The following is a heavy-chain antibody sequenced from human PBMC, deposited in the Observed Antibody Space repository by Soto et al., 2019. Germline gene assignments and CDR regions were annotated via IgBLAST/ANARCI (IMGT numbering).Heavy chain of an antibody. J-gene: IGHJ4*02. V-gene: IGHV3-64D*06. Sequence: GSLRISCSASGFIFSESTIYWVRQVPGKGLEAISAVSTSGRSTYYADSVKDRFTISRDNSKNKLFLQMGSLRPEDTAIYYCVKQEHGLDGVAFDYWGQGTQVTVSS. D-gene: IGHD2-15*01. CDR2: VSTSGRST. CDR1: GFIFSEST. CDR3: VKQEHGLDGVAFDY.